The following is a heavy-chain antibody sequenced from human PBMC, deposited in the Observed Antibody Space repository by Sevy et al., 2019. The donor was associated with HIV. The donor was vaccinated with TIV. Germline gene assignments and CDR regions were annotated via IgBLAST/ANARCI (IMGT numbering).Heavy chain of an antibody. CDR3: AGGNAWGRGYS. J-gene: IGHJ4*02. V-gene: IGHV4-59*11. CDR1: GGSITSLY. D-gene: IGHD1-26*01. CDR2: IYYNGHI. Sequence: SETLSLTCTVSGGSITSLYWNWIRQPPGKGLEWVANIYYNGHINYNPSLKSRVTLSLVTSKKQFSLRLSYETAADTAMYYCAGGNAWGRGYSWGQGTLVTVSS.